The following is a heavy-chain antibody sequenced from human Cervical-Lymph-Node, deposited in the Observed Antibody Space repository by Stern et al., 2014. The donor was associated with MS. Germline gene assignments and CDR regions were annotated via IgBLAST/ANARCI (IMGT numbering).Heavy chain of an antibody. Sequence: VQLVQSGAEVKKSGESLKISCKVSGYSFTTYWIGWVRQMPGKGLEGMGIVDPSDSETRYSPSFQGQVTMLADKSISTAYLQWSSLRASDTAMYYCARRCRDNNCYDAFDLWGQGTMVTVSS. CDR3: ARRCRDNNCYDAFDL. J-gene: IGHJ3*01. V-gene: IGHV5-51*03. D-gene: IGHD1-1*01. CDR2: VDPSDSET. CDR1: GYSFTTYW.